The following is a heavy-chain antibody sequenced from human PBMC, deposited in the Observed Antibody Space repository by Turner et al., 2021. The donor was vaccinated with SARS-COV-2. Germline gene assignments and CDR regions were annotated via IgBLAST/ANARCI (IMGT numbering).Heavy chain of an antibody. CDR2: ISSSSRTI. Sequence: EVQLVESGGGLVQQGGSMRLPCASSGFTFSNYNLNWVRRAPGKGMGWISYISSSSRTIYYSDSVKGRFTISRDNAKNSLFLQMNCLGDEDTAVYCCARIGGWFRELLDYWGQGTLVTVSS. V-gene: IGHV3-48*02. CDR3: ARIGGWFRELLDY. D-gene: IGHD3-10*01. J-gene: IGHJ4*02. CDR1: GFTFSNYN.